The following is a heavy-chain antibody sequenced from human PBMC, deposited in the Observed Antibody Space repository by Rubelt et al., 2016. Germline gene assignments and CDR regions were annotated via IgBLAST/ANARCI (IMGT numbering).Heavy chain of an antibody. CDR1: GYAFTSYD. V-gene: IGHV1-8*01. Sequence: QAQLVQSGAEVKKPGASVKVSCKASGYAFTSYDINWVRQATGQGLEWMGYMTPNSGNTGYAQKFRARVTLTRTTSISTAYMELSSLRSEDTAVYYCVSGAIWGQGTLVTVSS. CDR3: VSGAI. CDR2: MTPNSGNT. J-gene: IGHJ3*02.